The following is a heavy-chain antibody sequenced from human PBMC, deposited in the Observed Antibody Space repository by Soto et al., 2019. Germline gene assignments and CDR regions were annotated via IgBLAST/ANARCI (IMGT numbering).Heavy chain of an antibody. CDR2: IFYSGST. CDR1: GGPINSYY. CDR3: ARVGYDFWSGSNLYNWFDP. J-gene: IGHJ5*02. V-gene: IGHV4-59*01. D-gene: IGHD3-3*01. Sequence: SETLSLTCTVSGGPINSYYWSWFRQPPGKGLEWIGYIFYSGSTNYNPSLKSRVTISVDTSKNQFSLKLSSVTAADTAVYYCARVGYDFWSGSNLYNWFDPWGQGTLVTVSS.